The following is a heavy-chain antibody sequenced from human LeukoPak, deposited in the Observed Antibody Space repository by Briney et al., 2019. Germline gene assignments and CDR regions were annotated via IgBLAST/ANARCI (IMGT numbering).Heavy chain of an antibody. J-gene: IGHJ4*02. CDR1: GGSISSYY. Sequence: RPSETLPLTCSVSGGSISSYYWSWIRQPPGKGLEWIGYIYYSGSVNYNPSLKGRVTMSADASNNQFSLNLTSVTAADTAVYFCARSGYYDFWSGYYVYWGQGTLVTVSS. V-gene: IGHV4-59*01. CDR3: ARSGYYDFWSGYYVY. D-gene: IGHD3-3*01. CDR2: IYYSGSV.